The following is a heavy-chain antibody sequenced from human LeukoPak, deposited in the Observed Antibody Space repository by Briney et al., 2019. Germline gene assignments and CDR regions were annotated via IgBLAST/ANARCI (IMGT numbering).Heavy chain of an antibody. Sequence: ASVKVSCKASGYTFTSYGISWVRQAPGQGLEWMGWISAYNGNTNYAQKLQGRVTMTTDTSTSTAYMELSRLRSDDTAVYYCAREYNWNDGDGFDPWGQGTLVTVSS. CDR3: AREYNWNDGDGFDP. V-gene: IGHV1-18*01. CDR2: ISAYNGNT. CDR1: GYTFTSYG. D-gene: IGHD1-20*01. J-gene: IGHJ5*02.